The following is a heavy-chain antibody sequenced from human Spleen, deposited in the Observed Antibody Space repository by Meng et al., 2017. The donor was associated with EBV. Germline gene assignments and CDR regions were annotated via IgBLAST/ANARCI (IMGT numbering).Heavy chain of an antibody. CDR3: ARGRFYLDS. V-gene: IGHV1-18*01. CDR1: GYTFTNYG. D-gene: IGHD3-16*01. Sequence: VQRVQSGPEVKKPGPSLQVSCKASGYTFTNYGITWVRQAPGQGLEWMGWISPHNGNTNYAQTLQGRVTMTTDTSTSTAYLELRSLRSDDTAVYYCARGRFYLDSWGQGTLVTVSS. J-gene: IGHJ4*02. CDR2: ISPHNGNT.